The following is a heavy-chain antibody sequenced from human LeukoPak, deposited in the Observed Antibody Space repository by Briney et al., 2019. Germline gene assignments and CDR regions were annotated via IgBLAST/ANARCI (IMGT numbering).Heavy chain of an antibody. D-gene: IGHD3-10*01. J-gene: IGHJ4*02. CDR2: TSSDLNVK. V-gene: IGHV3-30-3*01. CDR3: ARDGYYGSGSPPSLYFDY. Sequence: GGSLRLSCAASGFTFGNYVIHWVRQAPGKGLEWVAVTSSDLNVKLYADSVKGRFTISRDNSRSTLYLQMNSLRPEDTAIYYCARDGYYGSGSPPSLYFDYWGQGTLVTVSS. CDR1: GFTFGNYV.